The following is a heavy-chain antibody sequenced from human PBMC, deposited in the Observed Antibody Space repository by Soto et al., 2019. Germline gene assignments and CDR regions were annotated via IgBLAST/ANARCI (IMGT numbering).Heavy chain of an antibody. Sequence: QVQLVQSGAEVKKPGASVKVSCKASGYTFTSYGISWVRQAPGQGLEWMGWISAYNGNTTYSQKLQGRVTMTTDKSTSTAYLELRSVRSDDTAVYYCAREYGSGSRFDYWGQGTLVTVSS. CDR1: GYTFTSYG. CDR2: ISAYNGNT. J-gene: IGHJ4*02. CDR3: AREYGSGSRFDY. D-gene: IGHD3-10*01. V-gene: IGHV1-18*01.